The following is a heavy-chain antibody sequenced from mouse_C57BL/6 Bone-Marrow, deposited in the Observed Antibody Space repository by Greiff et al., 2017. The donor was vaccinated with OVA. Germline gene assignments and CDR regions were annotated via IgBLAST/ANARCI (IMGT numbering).Heavy chain of an antibody. V-gene: IGHV7-3*01. Sequence: EVQGVESGGGLVQPGGSLSLSCAASGFTFTDYYMSWVRQPPGKALEWLGFIRNKANGYTTEYSASVKGRFTISRDNSQSILYLQMKALRAEDSATYYCARYETYGSSNYAMDYWGQGTSVTVSS. CDR3: ARYETYGSSNYAMDY. D-gene: IGHD1-1*01. CDR2: IRNKANGYTT. J-gene: IGHJ4*01. CDR1: GFTFTDYY.